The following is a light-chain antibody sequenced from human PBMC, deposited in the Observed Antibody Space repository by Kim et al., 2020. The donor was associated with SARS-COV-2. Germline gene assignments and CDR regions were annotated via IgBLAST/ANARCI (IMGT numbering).Light chain of an antibody. CDR3: QVWDSSSDHSLV. CDR2: YST. Sequence: PGKTARITCGGNNIGGKSVDWYQQKPGQAPVLVIYYSTDRPSGIPARFSGSNSGDTATLTISRVEAGDEADYYCQVWDSSSDHSLVFGGGTKVTVL. V-gene: IGLV3-21*04. CDR1: NIGGKS. J-gene: IGLJ2*01.